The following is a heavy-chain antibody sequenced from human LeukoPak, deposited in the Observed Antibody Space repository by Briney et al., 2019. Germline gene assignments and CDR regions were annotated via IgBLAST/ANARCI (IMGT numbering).Heavy chain of an antibody. J-gene: IGHJ3*02. CDR3: AREARYYYDSSGLRDAFDI. V-gene: IGHV3-66*01. Sequence: GGSLRLSCAASGFTVSSNYMSWVRQAPGKGLEWVSVIYSGGSTYYADSVKGRFTISRDNSKNTLYLQMNSLRAEDTAVYYCAREARYYYDSSGLRDAFDIWGQGTIVTVSS. D-gene: IGHD3-22*01. CDR2: IYSGGST. CDR1: GFTVSSNY.